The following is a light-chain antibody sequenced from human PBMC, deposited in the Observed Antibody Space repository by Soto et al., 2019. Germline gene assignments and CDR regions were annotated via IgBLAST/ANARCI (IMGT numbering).Light chain of an antibody. CDR1: QNITKF. CDR2: VTS. V-gene: IGKV1-39*01. Sequence: DIQMTQSPSSLSASVGDRVSVTCRTSQNITKFLNWYQEKPGKAPKVLIYVTSNLENGVPSRFSGSGSGTHFTLSISKLQAEDFSTYYRQQTFSAPGTFGPGTRVEVK. CDR3: QQTFSAPGT. J-gene: IGKJ1*01.